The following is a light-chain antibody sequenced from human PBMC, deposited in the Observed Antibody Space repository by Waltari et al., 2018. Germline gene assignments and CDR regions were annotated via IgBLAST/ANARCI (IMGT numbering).Light chain of an antibody. Sequence: QSGLTQPPSVSGAPGPRVTISCTGSSSNIGAGSDVHWYQLLPGTAPKLLIYANNNRPSGVPDRFSGSKSGTSASLAITGRQVEDEADYYCQSYDSSLSASVFGGGTKLTVL. V-gene: IGLV1-40*01. CDR3: QSYDSSLSASV. CDR1: SSNIGAGSD. J-gene: IGLJ3*02. CDR2: ANN.